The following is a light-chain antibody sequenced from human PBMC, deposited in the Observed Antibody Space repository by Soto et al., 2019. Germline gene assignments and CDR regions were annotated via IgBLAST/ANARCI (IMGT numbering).Light chain of an antibody. CDR2: ENN. CDR1: SSNIGNNY. J-gene: IGLJ1*01. CDR3: GTWDSRLSAEGV. Sequence: QSVLTQPPSVSAAPGQKVTISCSGSSSNIGNNYVSWYQQLPGTAPKLLIYENNKRPSGIPDRFSGSKSGTSATLGITGLQTGDEADYYCGTWDSRLSAEGVFGTGTKRTVL. V-gene: IGLV1-51*02.